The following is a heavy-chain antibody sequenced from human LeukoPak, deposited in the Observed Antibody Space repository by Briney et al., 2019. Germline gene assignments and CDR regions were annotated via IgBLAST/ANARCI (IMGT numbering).Heavy chain of an antibody. CDR1: RVTFRPYA. D-gene: IGHD3-9*01. J-gene: IGHJ6*02. CDR3: ARNPTALRYFDWLFPHEPPTDYYRMDV. CDR2: IIPIFGTA. V-gene: IGHV1-69*01. Sequence: SVKVSCKASRVTFRPYAIIWVRQAPGQGLEWMGGIIPIFGTANYAQKFQGRVTITADESTSTAYMELSSRRSEDTAVYYCARNPTALRYFDWLFPHEPPTDYYRMDVWGQGTTVTVSS.